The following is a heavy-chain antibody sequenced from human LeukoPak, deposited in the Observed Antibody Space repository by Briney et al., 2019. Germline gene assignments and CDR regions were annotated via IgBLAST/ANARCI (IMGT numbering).Heavy chain of an antibody. V-gene: IGHV3-23*01. CDR1: GFTFSSYA. J-gene: IGHJ4*02. CDR3: AKDPSYYYDSSGYHFDY. D-gene: IGHD3-22*01. CDR2: ISGSGGST. Sequence: GGSLRLSCAASGFTFSSYAMSWVRQAPGKGLERVSAISGSGGSTYYADSVKGRFTISRDNSKNTLYLQMNSLRAEDTAVYYCAKDPSYYYDSSGYHFDYWGQGTLVTVSS.